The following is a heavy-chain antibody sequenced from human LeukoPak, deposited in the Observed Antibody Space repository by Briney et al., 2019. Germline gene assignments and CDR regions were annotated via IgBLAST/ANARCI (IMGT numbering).Heavy chain of an antibody. Sequence: SVKVSCKASGYTFTSYGISWVRQAPGQGLEWMGRIIPIVNMVDYAEEFQGRVSITADKSTSTAYMEVSGLRSEDTAVYYCARRIGERFSAHEYFDSWGQGTQVTVSS. CDR1: GYTFTSYG. CDR2: IIPIVNMV. D-gene: IGHD5-12*01. V-gene: IGHV1-69*04. CDR3: ARRIGERFSAHEYFDS. J-gene: IGHJ4*02.